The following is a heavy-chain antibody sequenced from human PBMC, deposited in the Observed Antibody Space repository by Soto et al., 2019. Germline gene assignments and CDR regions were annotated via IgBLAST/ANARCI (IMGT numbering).Heavy chain of an antibody. J-gene: IGHJ1*01. D-gene: IGHD3-22*01. CDR1: GGSISSGGYY. Sequence: SETLCLTCTVSGGSISSGGYYWSWIRQHPGKGLEWIGYIYYSGSTNYNPSLKSRVTISVDTSKNQFSLKLSSVTAADTAVYYCARDRSSDSSALEYFQYWGQGTLVTVSS. CDR2: IYYSGST. CDR3: ARDRSSDSSALEYFQY. V-gene: IGHV4-61*08.